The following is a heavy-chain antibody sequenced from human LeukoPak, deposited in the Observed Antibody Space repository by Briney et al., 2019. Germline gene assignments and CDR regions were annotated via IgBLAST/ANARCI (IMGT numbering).Heavy chain of an antibody. CDR2: IYAGDSDT. J-gene: IGHJ4*02. CDR1: GSPFANYW. CDR3: ARLSTRLLDH. D-gene: IGHD3-3*01. Sequence: NPGESLKISCKGSGSPFANYWIGWVRQVPGKGLEGMGIIYAGDSDTKYSPSFQGQVTMSVHKSINTAYLQWGSLKASDTAMYYCARLSTRLLDHWGQGTRVTVSS. V-gene: IGHV5-51*01.